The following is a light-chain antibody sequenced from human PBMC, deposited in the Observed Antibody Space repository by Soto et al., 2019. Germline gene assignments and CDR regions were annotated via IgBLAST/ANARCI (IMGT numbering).Light chain of an antibody. J-gene: IGKJ2*01. Sequence: EIVLTQSPATLSLSPGERATLSCRASQSVSSYLAWYQQKPGQAPRLLIYDASNRATGIPARFSGSGSGTEFTRTISSLEPEDFAVYYCQQRSNWLYTFGQGTKLEIK. CDR2: DAS. CDR1: QSVSSY. V-gene: IGKV3-11*01. CDR3: QQRSNWLYT.